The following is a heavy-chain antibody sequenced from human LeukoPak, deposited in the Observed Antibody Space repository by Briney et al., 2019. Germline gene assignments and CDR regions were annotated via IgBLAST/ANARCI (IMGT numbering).Heavy chain of an antibody. CDR2: ISSSGSTI. J-gene: IGHJ4*02. V-gene: IGHV3-48*03. CDR1: GFTFSSYE. D-gene: IGHD3-22*01. CDR3: ARESVGIDSSGYYYFDY. Sequence: PGGSLRLSCAASGFTFSSYEMNWVRQAPGKGLEWVSYISSSGSTIYYADSVKGRFTISRDNAKNSLYLQMNSLRAEDTAVYYCARESVGIDSSGYYYFDYWGQGTLVTVSS.